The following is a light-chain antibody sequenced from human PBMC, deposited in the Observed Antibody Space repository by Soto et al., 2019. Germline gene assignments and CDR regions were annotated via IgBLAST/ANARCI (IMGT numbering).Light chain of an antibody. V-gene: IGKV1-27*01. CDR1: RGISSY. J-gene: IGKJ3*01. Sequence: DIQMTQSPSSLSASVGDRVTITCRASRGISSYLAWYQQKPGQVPKLLIYDASALQSGVPSRFSGSGSGTDFTLTISSLQPEDIATYYCQEYNDVLFTFGPGTKVEIK. CDR2: DAS. CDR3: QEYNDVLFT.